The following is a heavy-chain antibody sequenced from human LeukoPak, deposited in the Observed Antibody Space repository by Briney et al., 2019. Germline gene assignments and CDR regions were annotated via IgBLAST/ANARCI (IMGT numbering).Heavy chain of an antibody. CDR2: IGSSSTYI. J-gene: IGHJ4*02. D-gene: IGHD1-26*01. CDR3: ARDRNSGNFDY. V-gene: IGHV3-21*01. CDR1: GFTFSSYS. Sequence: PGGSLRLSCAASGFTFSSYSMNWVRQAPGKGLEWVSFIGSSSTYIYYADSVKGRFTISRDNAKNSLYLQMNSLRAEDTAVYYCARDRNSGNFDYWGQGTLVTVSS.